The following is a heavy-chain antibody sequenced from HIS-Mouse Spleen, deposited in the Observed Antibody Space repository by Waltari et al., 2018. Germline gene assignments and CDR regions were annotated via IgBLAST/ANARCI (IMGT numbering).Heavy chain of an antibody. CDR3: ARIAEGYSSGWYAFDY. CDR2: IDWDDVK. D-gene: IGHD6-19*01. J-gene: IGHJ4*02. CDR1: GFSLSTSGMC. Sequence: QVTLRESGPALVKPTQTLTLTCTFSGFSLSTSGMCVSWIRQPPGKALEWLARIDWDDVKYYSTSLKTRLTISEDTSKNQVVLTMTNMDPVDTATYYCARIAEGYSSGWYAFDYWGQGTLVTVSS. V-gene: IGHV2-70*15.